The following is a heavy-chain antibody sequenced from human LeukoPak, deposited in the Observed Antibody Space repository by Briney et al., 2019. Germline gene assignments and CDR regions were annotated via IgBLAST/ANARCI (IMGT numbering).Heavy chain of an antibody. V-gene: IGHV3-21*06. CDR3: ARDPAEADC. Sequence: GGSLRLSCAASGFTFSGYAMNWVRQAPGKGLEWVSSIDGDYNTFYADSVKGRFATSRDNAKNSLYLQMNGLRAEDTAVYYCARDPAEADCWGQGTLVTVSS. CDR2: IDGDYNT. CDR1: GFTFSGYA. J-gene: IGHJ4*02.